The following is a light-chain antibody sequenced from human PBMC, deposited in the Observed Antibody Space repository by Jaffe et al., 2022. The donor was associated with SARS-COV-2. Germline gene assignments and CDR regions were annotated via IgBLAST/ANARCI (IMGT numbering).Light chain of an antibody. CDR3: QQYNNWPRWT. CDR1: QSVSTN. V-gene: IGKV3-15*01. J-gene: IGKJ1*01. CDR2: GAS. Sequence: ETVMTQSPATLSVSPGERATFSCRASQSVSTNLAWYQQKPGQAPRLLIYGASTRATGIPARFSGSGSGTEFTLTISSLQSEDFAVYYCQQYNNWPRWTFGQGTKVEIK.